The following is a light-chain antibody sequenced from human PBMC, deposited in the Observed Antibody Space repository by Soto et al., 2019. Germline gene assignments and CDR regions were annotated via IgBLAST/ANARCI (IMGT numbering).Light chain of an antibody. CDR1: QNVDSNF. V-gene: IGKV3-20*01. CDR2: GAS. CDR3: QQYGSLSWT. J-gene: IGKJ1*01. Sequence: EIVLTQSPGTLSLSPGERATLSCRASQNVDSNFLASYQQKPGQAPRIIIFGASGRATGIPDGFSGSGSGTDFTLTISRLEPEDFAVYYCQQYGSLSWTFGQGTKVDIK.